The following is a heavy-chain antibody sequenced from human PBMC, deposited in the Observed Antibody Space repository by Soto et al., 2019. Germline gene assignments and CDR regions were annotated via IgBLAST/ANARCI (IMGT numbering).Heavy chain of an antibody. V-gene: IGHV4-4*02. CDR3: ASLQQLVRPDAFDI. CDR1: GGSISSSNW. Sequence: QVQLQESGPGLVKPSGTLSLTCAVSGGSISSSNWWCWVRQPPGKGLEWIGEIYHSGSTNYNASLKSRVTISVDKSKTQFALKLSSVTAADTAVYYCASLQQLVRPDAFDIWGQGTMVTVSS. D-gene: IGHD6-13*01. J-gene: IGHJ3*02. CDR2: IYHSGST.